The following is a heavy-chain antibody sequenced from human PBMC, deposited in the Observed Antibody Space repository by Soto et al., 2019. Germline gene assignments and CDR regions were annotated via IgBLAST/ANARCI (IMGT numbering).Heavy chain of an antibody. J-gene: IGHJ4*02. CDR2: MSPNRGGI. D-gene: IGHD1-26*01. CDR3: ARSRGTYSEFEY. V-gene: IGHV1-2*02. Sequence: ASVKVSCKASGYTFTAYSVHWVRQAPGQGLEWMGWMSPNRGGINYAQSFQGRVTMIWDTSISTALMELRSLKSDDTALYFCARSRGTYSEFEYWGQGTQVTVSS. CDR1: GYTFTAYS.